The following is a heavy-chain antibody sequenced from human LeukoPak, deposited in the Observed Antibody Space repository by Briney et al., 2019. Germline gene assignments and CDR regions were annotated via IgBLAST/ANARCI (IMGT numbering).Heavy chain of an antibody. CDR3: TTNPYDRSGYHI. CDR2: IKSNTDGGTT. CDR1: GLTFTKAW. D-gene: IGHD3-22*01. Sequence: GGSLRLSCAASGLTFTKAWMTWVRQAPGEGLEWVGRIKSNTDGGTTDYAAPVKGRFTISRDDSKNTLYLQMNGLKTEDTAVYYCTTNPYDRSGYHIWGQGTMVTVSS. J-gene: IGHJ3*02. V-gene: IGHV3-15*01.